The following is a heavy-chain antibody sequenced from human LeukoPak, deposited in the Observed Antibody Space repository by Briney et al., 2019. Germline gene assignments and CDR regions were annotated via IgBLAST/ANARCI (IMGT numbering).Heavy chain of an antibody. V-gene: IGHV3-23*01. D-gene: IGHD2-21*01. Sequence: QPGGSLRLSCAASGFTFSSYAMSWVRQAPGKGLEWVSAFGGSGGTTYYADSAKGRFTISRDNSKNTLYLQMNTLRAEDTAVYYCARGRLLRLESFFDLWGQGTLVTVSS. CDR2: FGGSGGTT. J-gene: IGHJ4*02. CDR3: ARGRLLRLESFFDL. CDR1: GFTFSSYA.